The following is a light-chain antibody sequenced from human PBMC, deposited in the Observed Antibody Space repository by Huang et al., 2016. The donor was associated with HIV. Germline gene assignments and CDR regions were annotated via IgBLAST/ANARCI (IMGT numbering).Light chain of an antibody. CDR1: QGISNS. CDR3: QQYYSSSHT. V-gene: IGKV1-NL1*01. Sequence: DIQMTQSPSSLSASVGDRVTINCRASQGISNSLAWYQQKPGKAPKLLLYSASRLESGVPSRFRGSGSGTDYTLTISSLQPEDFATYYCQQYYSSSHTFGQGTKLEIK. J-gene: IGKJ2*01. CDR2: SAS.